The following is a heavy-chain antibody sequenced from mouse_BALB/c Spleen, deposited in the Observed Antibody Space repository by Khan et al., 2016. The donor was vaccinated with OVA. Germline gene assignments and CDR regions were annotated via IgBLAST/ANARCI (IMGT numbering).Heavy chain of an antibody. Sequence: EVQLQESGPGLVKPSQSLSLTCPVTGYSITSGYGWNSIRQFPGHKLEWMGYISYSGSTNYNPSLNSRIPITRDTSKNQFFLQLNTVTTEDTATYYCARTARIKYWGKGTTLTVSS. CDR3: ARTARIKY. CDR2: ISYSGST. D-gene: IGHD1-2*01. CDR1: GYSITSGYG. V-gene: IGHV3-2*02. J-gene: IGHJ2*01.